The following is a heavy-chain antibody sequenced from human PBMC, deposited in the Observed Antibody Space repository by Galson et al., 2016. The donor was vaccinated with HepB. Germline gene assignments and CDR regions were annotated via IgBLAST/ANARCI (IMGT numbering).Heavy chain of an antibody. CDR3: ARAYFGCDCLSYNILYQYGLDV. CDR2: IYWDDDK. D-gene: IGHD2-21*01. J-gene: IGHJ6*02. CDR1: GFSLSTRGVG. V-gene: IGHV2-5*02. Sequence: PALVKPTQTLTLTCTFSGFSLSTRGVGVGWIRQPPGEALEWLTLIYWDDDKRYNPSLKSRLTVTKDTSKSQVVLTMTNVDPVDTATYYCARAYFGCDCLSYNILYQYGLDVWGQGTTVTVAS.